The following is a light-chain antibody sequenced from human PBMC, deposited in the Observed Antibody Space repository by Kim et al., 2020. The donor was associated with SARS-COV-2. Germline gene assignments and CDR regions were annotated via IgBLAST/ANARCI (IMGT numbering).Light chain of an antibody. V-gene: IGKV1-9*01. CDR3: QQLNSYPRLT. J-gene: IGKJ4*01. CDR2: AAS. CDR1: QGISSY. Sequence: DIQLTQSPSFLSASVGDRVTITCRASQGISSYLAWYQQKPGKAPKLLIYAASTFQSGVPSRFSGSGSGTEFTLTISSLQPEDFATYYCQQLNSYPRLTFGGGTKLEI.